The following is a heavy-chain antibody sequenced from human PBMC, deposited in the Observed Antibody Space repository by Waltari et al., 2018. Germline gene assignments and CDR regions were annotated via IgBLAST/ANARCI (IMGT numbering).Heavy chain of an antibody. CDR3: ARHELRYYYGSGSHYYFDY. CDR2: IYYRGRT. V-gene: IGHV4-39*01. CDR1: GGSISSSSYY. D-gene: IGHD3-10*01. Sequence: QLQLQESGPGLVKPSETPSLTCTVSGGSISSSSYYWGWIRQPPGKGLGWIGSIYYRGRTYYNPSLKSRVTRSVDTSKNQCSLKLSSVTAADTAVYYCARHELRYYYGSGSHYYFDYWGQGTLVTVSS. J-gene: IGHJ4*02.